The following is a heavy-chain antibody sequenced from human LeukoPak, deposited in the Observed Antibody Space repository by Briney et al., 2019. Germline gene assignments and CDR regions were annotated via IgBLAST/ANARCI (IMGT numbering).Heavy chain of an antibody. V-gene: IGHV3-7*01. Sequence: GGSLRLSCAASGFTFSSYWMSWVRQAPGKGLEWVANIKQDGSEKYYVDSVKGRFTISRDNAKNSLYLQMNSLRAEDTAVYYCARIAAAGTGVNWFDPWGQGTLVTVSS. J-gene: IGHJ5*02. CDR3: ARIAAAGTGVNWFDP. CDR2: IKQDGSEK. CDR1: GFTFSSYW. D-gene: IGHD6-13*01.